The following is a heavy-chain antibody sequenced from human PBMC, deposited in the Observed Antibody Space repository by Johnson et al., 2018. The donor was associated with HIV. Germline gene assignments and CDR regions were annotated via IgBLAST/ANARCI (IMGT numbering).Heavy chain of an antibody. Sequence: QVHLVESGGGVVQPGRSLRLSCAASGFTFSSYAMHWVRQAPAKGLEWVAVISYDGSDKYYADSVKGRFTISRDSSKNTLYLQMNSLRAEDTAVYYCASYCSGGSCYRRSPSDAFDSWGQGTMVTVSS. CDR2: ISYDGSDK. V-gene: IGHV3-30*04. J-gene: IGHJ3*02. D-gene: IGHD2-15*01. CDR3: ASYCSGGSCYRRSPSDAFDS. CDR1: GFTFSSYA.